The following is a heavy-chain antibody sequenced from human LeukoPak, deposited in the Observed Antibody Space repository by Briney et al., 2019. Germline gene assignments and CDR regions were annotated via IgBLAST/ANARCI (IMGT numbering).Heavy chain of an antibody. Sequence: GGSLRLSCAASVFTFSSYAMHWVRQAPGKGLEWVAVISYDGSNKYYADSVKGRFTISRDNSKNTLYLQMNSLRAEDTAVYYCARERYSGSYSIAFDYWGQGTLVTVSS. CDR2: ISYDGSNK. V-gene: IGHV3-30*04. CDR1: VFTFSSYA. J-gene: IGHJ4*02. D-gene: IGHD3-10*01. CDR3: ARERYSGSYSIAFDY.